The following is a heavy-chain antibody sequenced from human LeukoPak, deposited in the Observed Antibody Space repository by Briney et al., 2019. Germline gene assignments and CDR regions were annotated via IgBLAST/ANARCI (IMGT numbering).Heavy chain of an antibody. V-gene: IGHV3-20*04. CDR1: GFTFDDYG. Sequence: GGSLRLSCAASGFTFDDYGMSWVRQAPGKGLEWVSDINWNGGRTGYTDSVKGRFTISRDNAKNSLYRQMNSLRAEDTALYYCARVIVGATRWFDPWGQGTLVTVSS. CDR2: INWNGGRT. D-gene: IGHD1-26*01. CDR3: ARVIVGATRWFDP. J-gene: IGHJ5*02.